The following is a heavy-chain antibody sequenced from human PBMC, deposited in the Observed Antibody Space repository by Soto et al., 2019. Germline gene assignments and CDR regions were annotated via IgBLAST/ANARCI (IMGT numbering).Heavy chain of an antibody. CDR2: IWYDGSNK. V-gene: IGHV3-33*01. Sequence: QVQLVESGGGVVQPGRSLRLSCAASGFTFSSYGMHWVRQAPGKGLEWVAVIWYDGSNKYYADSVKGRFTISRDNSKNSLYLQMNSLRAEETAVYYCARARSAAVSNWFDPWGQGNLVTVSS. CDR1: GFTFSSYG. J-gene: IGHJ5*02. D-gene: IGHD6-13*01. CDR3: ARARSAAVSNWFDP.